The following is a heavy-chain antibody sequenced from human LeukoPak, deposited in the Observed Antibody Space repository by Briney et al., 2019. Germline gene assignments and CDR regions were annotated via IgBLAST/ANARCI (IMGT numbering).Heavy chain of an antibody. V-gene: IGHV3-21*01. D-gene: IGHD4-23*01. J-gene: IGHJ3*01. CDR2: ISSSSTYI. CDR3: ASDDYGGFDV. CDR1: GFTFNNYE. Sequence: PGGSLRLSCAASGFTFNNYEMNWVRQPPGKGLEWVSSISSSSTYIYYADSVKGRFTISRDNAKNSLYLQMNSLRAEDTGVYYCASDDYGGFDVWGQGTMVTVSS.